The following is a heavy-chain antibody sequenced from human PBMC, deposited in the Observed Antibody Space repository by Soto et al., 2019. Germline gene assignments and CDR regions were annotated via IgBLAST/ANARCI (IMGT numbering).Heavy chain of an antibody. CDR1: RFTFSSFW. D-gene: IGHD6-13*01. CDR3: ARDKLQMGAAGEFDP. J-gene: IGHJ5*02. CDR2: INSDGSST. V-gene: IGHV3-74*01. Sequence: QPGGSLRLSCAASRFTFSSFWFHWVRQAPGKGLVWVSRINSDGSSTSYADSVKGRFTISRDNAKNTLYLQMNSLRAEDTAVYYCARDKLQMGAAGEFDPWGQGTLVTVSS.